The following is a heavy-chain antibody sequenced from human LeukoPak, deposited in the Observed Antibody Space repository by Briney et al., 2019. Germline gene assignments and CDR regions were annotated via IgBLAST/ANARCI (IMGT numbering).Heavy chain of an antibody. CDR2: IYHSGST. CDR1: AGSLSSGGYS. V-gene: IGHV4-30-2*01. D-gene: IGHD6-25*01. J-gene: IGHJ5*02. CDR3: AREIWDIAAVANWFDP. Sequence: PSQTLALTCAVTAGSLSSGGYSWSWIRQPPGKGLEWIGYIYHSGSTYYNPSLKSRVTISVDRSKNQFSLKLSSVTAADTAVYYCAREIWDIAAVANWFDPWGQGTLVTVSS.